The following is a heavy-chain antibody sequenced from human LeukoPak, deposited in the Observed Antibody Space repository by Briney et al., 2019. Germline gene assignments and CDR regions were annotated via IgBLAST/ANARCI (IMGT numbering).Heavy chain of an antibody. CDR3: ARGHGAYSSVPYRYYGMDV. D-gene: IGHD6-25*01. CDR2: MYGGGSK. CDR1: GFTVSSTY. Sequence: GGSLRLSCAASGFTVSSTYMSWVRQAPGKGLEWVSVMYGGGSKYCADSVKGRFTISRDSPTNMVFLEMNSLRAEDTAVYYCARGHGAYSSVPYRYYGMDVWGQGTTVAVSS. V-gene: IGHV3-66*01. J-gene: IGHJ6*02.